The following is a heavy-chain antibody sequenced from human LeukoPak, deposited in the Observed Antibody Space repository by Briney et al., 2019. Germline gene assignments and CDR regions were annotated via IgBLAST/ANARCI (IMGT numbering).Heavy chain of an antibody. D-gene: IGHD3-22*01. Sequence: SETLSLTCTVSGGALSSYHRSWIRQSPGRGLEWLGHISYRGNTDYNPALKSRVTISVDMFYNQFSLKLSSATAADTAVYYCAGTYYFDSSGHYFGGNGFDIWGQGTMVTVSS. CDR3: AGTYYFDSSGHYFGGNGFDI. J-gene: IGHJ3*02. CDR2: ISYRGNT. V-gene: IGHV4-59*12. CDR1: GGALSSYH.